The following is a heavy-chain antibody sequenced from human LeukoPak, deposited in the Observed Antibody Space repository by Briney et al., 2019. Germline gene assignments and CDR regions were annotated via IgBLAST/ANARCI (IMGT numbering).Heavy chain of an antibody. CDR3: ARKMGCSGGSCHYFDY. J-gene: IGHJ4*02. V-gene: IGHV5-51*01. D-gene: IGHD2-15*01. CDR1: GYSVTSYW. CDR2: SYPGDSET. Sequence: GASLQFSCEGSGYSVTSYWNGWVRQMPGKGLEWMGISYPGDSETRNSPSFQRHVTISADTSINTAYLQWSSLKASDTAMYYCARKMGCSGGSCHYFDYWGQGTLVTVSS.